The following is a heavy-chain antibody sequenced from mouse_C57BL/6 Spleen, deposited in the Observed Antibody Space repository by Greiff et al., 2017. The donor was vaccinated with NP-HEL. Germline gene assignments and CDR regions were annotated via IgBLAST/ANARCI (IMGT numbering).Heavy chain of an antibody. CDR2: IYPGSGNT. J-gene: IGHJ3*01. CDR3: ARDYYGSSSKAWFAY. CDR1: GYTFTDYY. D-gene: IGHD1-1*01. V-gene: IGHV1-76*01. Sequence: VQLQQSGAELVRPGASVKLSCKASGYTFTDYYINWVKQRPGQGLEWIARIYPGSGNTYYNEKFKGKATLTAEKSSSTAYMQLSSLTSEDSAVYFCARDYYGSSSKAWFAYWGQGTLVTVSA.